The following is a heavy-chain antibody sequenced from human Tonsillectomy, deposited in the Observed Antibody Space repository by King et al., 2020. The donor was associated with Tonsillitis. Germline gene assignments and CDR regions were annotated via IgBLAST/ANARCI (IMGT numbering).Heavy chain of an antibody. D-gene: IGHD3-10*01. V-gene: IGHV3-13*01. CDR1: GFTFSNYD. CDR3: ARGGELWFGPGDY. J-gene: IGHJ4*02. Sequence: VQLVESGGGLVQPGGSLRLSCAASGFTFSNYDMHWVRQVTGKGLEWVSGIGNAGDTDYPASVKGRFTISRENAKNSLYLQMNSLRAEDTAVYYCARGGELWFGPGDYWGQGTLVTVSS. CDR2: IGNAGDT.